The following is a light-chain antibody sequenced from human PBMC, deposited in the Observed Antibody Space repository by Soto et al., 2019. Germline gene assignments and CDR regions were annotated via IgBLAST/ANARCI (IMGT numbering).Light chain of an antibody. J-gene: IGKJ4*01. CDR3: QQRSTPLP. V-gene: IGKV3-11*01. CDR2: DAS. Sequence: EIVLTQSPATLSLSPGERATLSCRASQSVSSYLAWYQQKPGQAPRLLIYDASTRATGIPARFSGSGSGKDFTLTISSLEPEDFAVYYCQQRSTPLPFGGGTKVEIK. CDR1: QSVSSY.